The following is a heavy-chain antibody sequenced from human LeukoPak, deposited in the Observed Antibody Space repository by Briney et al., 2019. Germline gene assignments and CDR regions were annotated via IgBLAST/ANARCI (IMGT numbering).Heavy chain of an antibody. Sequence: SETLSLTCTVSGGSISSSSYYWGWIRQPPGKGLEWIGSIYHSGSTYYNPSLKSRVTISVDRSKNQFSLKLSFVTAADTAVYYCARGAAVYHSSSWYEDYWGQGTLVTVSS. CDR2: IYHSGST. D-gene: IGHD6-13*01. V-gene: IGHV4-39*07. CDR3: ARGAAVYHSSSWYEDY. CDR1: GGSISSSSYY. J-gene: IGHJ4*02.